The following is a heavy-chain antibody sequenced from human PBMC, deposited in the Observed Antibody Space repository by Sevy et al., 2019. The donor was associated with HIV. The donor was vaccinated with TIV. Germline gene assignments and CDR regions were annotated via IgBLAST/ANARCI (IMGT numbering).Heavy chain of an antibody. D-gene: IGHD3-10*01. J-gene: IGHJ3*02. Sequence: GGSLRLPCAASGFTFSSYSMNWVRQAPGKGLEWVSYISSSSSTIYYADSVKGRFTISRDNAKNSLYLQMNSLRDEDTAVYYCAGEWVGGVGGYRIHDAFDIWGQGTMVTVSS. CDR1: GFTFSSYS. CDR2: ISSSSSTI. V-gene: IGHV3-48*02. CDR3: AGEWVGGVGGYRIHDAFDI.